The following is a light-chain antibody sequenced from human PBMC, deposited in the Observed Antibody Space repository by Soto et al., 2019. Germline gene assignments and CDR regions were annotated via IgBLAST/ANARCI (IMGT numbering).Light chain of an antibody. CDR1: SSNIGSSN. CDR2: SYN. Sequence: QSVLTQPASASGTPGQRVTISCSGISSNIGSSNVNWYQQLPGTAPKLLIYSYNQRPSGVPDLFSGSKSGTSASLAISGLQSEEEADYICAAWDDSLNGYVFGHGTKVTVL. CDR3: AAWDDSLNGYV. V-gene: IGLV1-44*01. J-gene: IGLJ1*01.